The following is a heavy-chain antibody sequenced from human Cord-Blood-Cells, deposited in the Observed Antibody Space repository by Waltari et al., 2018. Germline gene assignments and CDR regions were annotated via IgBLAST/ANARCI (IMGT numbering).Heavy chain of an antibody. D-gene: IGHD3-22*01. Sequence: EVQLVQSGAEVKKPGESLKISCKGSGYSFTSYWIGWVRQMPGRGLVRMGIIYPRSSYTRYSPSFQGKVTISAYKSISTADQQWTSLKASDTAMYYCARHDTNYYDSSVYYPYAFDIWGQGTMVTVSS. CDR3: ARHDTNYYDSSVYYPYAFDI. CDR1: GYSFTSYW. J-gene: IGHJ3*02. V-gene: IGHV5-51*01. CDR2: IYPRSSYT.